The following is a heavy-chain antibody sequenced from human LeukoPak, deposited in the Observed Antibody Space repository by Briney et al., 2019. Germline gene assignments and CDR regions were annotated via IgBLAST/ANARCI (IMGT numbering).Heavy chain of an antibody. V-gene: IGHV3-74*01. D-gene: IGHD6-19*01. CDR2: INNDGSTT. J-gene: IGHJ4*02. CDR1: GFTFSSDW. CDR3: TRDSYSSAWD. Sequence: GSLRLSCAASGFTFSSDWMHWVRQAPGKGLVWVSRINNDGSTTAYADSVKGRFTISSDNAKNTLYLQMNSLRADDTAVYYCTRDSYSSAWDWGQGTLVTVSS.